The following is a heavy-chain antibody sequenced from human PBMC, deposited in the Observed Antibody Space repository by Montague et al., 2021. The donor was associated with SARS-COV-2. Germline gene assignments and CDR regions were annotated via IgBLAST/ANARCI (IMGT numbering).Heavy chain of an antibody. CDR3: ARAMAGTEDY. Sequence: PALVKPTQTLTLTCTFSGFSLSTSGMCVSWIRQPPGKALEWLARTDWDDDKYYSTSLKTRLTISKDTSKNQVVLTMTNTDPVDTATYYCARAMAGTEDYWGQGTLVTVSS. J-gene: IGHJ4*02. CDR2: TDWDDDK. D-gene: IGHD6-19*01. V-gene: IGHV2-70*11. CDR1: GFSLSTSGMC.